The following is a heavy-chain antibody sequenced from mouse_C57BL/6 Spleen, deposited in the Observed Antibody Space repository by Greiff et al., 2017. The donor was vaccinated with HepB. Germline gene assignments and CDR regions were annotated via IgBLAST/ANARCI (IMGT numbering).Heavy chain of an antibody. CDR3: ARQLRLRPFAY. CDR1: GYSITSGYY. D-gene: IGHD3-2*02. J-gene: IGHJ3*01. V-gene: IGHV3-6*01. CDR2: ISYDGSN. Sequence: EVKLMESGPGLVKPSQSLSLTCSVTGYSITSGYYWNWIRQFPGNKLEWMGYISYDGSNNYNPSLKNRISITRDTSKNQFFLKLNSVTTEDTATYYCARQLRLRPFAYWGQGTLVTVSA.